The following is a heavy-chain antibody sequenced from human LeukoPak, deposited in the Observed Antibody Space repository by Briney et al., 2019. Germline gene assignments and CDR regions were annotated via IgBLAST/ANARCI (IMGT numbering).Heavy chain of an antibody. V-gene: IGHV4-4*07. CDR2: IYTSRST. CDR1: GGSISSYY. CDR3: ARLRSYCSSTSCYCGAFDI. J-gene: IGHJ3*02. Sequence: SETLSLTCTVSGGSISSYYWSWIRQPAGKGLEWIGRIYTSRSTNYNPSLKSRVTMSVDTSKNQFSLKLSSVTAADTAVYYCARLRSYCSSTSCYCGAFDIWGQGTMVTVSS. D-gene: IGHD2-2*01.